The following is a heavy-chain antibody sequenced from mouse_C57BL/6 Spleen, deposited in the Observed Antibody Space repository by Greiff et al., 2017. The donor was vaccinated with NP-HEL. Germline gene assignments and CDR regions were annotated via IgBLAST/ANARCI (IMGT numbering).Heavy chain of an antibody. V-gene: IGHV1-50*01. CDR3: ARGSSGYFDY. CDR2: IDPSDSYT. CDR1: GYTFTSYW. D-gene: IGHD3-2*02. J-gene: IGHJ2*01. Sequence: QVQLQQPGAGLVKPGASVKLSCKASGYTFTSYWMQWVKQRPGQGLEWIGEIDPSDSYTNYNQKFKGKATLTVDTSSSTAYMQLSSLTSEDSAVYYCARGSSGYFDYWGQGTTLTVSS.